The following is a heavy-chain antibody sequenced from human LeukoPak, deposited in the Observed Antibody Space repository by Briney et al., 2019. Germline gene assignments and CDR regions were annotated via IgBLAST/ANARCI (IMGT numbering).Heavy chain of an antibody. CDR3: ARVIGSGTDY. Sequence: GGSLRLSCAASGFTFSSYGMHWVRQAPGKGLEGVAVIWYDGSNKYYADSVKGRFTISRDNSKNTLYLQMNSLRAEDTAVYYCARVIGSGTDYWGQGNLVTVSS. V-gene: IGHV3-33*01. CDR1: GFTFSSYG. CDR2: IWYDGSNK. J-gene: IGHJ4*02. D-gene: IGHD6-19*01.